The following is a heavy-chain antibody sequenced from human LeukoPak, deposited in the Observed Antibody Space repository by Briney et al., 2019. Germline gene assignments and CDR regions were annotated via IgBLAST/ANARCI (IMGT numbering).Heavy chain of an antibody. V-gene: IGHV3-15*01. CDR3: AKGRITIFPLDY. CDR1: GFTFSNAW. Sequence: GGSLRLSCAASGFTFSNAWMSWVRQAPGKGLEWVGRIKSKTDGGTTDYAAPVKGRFTISRDNSKNTLYLQMNSLRAEDTAVYYCAKGRITIFPLDYWGQGTLVTASS. CDR2: IKSKTDGGTT. D-gene: IGHD3-9*01. J-gene: IGHJ4*02.